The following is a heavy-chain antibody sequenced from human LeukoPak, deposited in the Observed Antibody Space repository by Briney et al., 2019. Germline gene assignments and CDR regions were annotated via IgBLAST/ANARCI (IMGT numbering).Heavy chain of an antibody. D-gene: IGHD3-16*01. J-gene: IGHJ4*02. CDR2: INPSSGGT. CDR1: GYTFTGYY. V-gene: IGHV1-2*02. CDR3: ARARNYDYVWGSYGGY. Sequence: ASVKVSCKASGYTFTGYYMHWVRQAPGQGLEWMGWINPSSGGTNYAQKFQGRVTMTRDTSISTAYMELSRLRSDDTAVYYCARARNYDYVWGSYGGYWGQGTLVTVSS.